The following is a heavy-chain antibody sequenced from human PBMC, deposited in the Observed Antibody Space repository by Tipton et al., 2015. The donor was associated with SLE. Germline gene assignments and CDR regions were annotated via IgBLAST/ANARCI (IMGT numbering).Heavy chain of an antibody. V-gene: IGHV4-38-2*02. CDR2: IYRTGTT. D-gene: IGHD1-26*01. CDR3: ARSWSGRREFDY. Sequence: TLSLTCIVSDDSVSSAYHWAWIRQPPGKGLQWIACIYRTGTTYVNPSLKSRVSMSMDTSNNRFSLTMTSLTVADTAVYYCARSWSGRREFDYWGPGTLVTVSS. CDR1: DDSVSSAYH. J-gene: IGHJ4*02.